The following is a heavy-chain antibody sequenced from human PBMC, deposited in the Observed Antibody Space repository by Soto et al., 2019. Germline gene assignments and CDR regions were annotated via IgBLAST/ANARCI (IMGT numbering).Heavy chain of an antibody. CDR2: ISDYNGNT. V-gene: IGHV1-18*01. CDR3: AREGYHSGSVTHYPPLYYSLDI. J-gene: IGHJ6*03. CDR1: GDTFSSYC. D-gene: IGHD3-10*01. Sequence: ASVKVSCKASGDTFSSYCLSWVRQAPGQGLEWMGWISDYNGNTHYAQKFQGRVIMTTDTSTRTAYMELRSLRSDDTAVYFCAREGYHSGSVTHYPPLYYSLDIWG.